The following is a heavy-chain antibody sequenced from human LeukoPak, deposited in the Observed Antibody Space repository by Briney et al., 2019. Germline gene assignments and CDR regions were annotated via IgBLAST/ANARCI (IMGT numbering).Heavy chain of an antibody. D-gene: IGHD6-6*01. Sequence: GGSLRLSCVASGITFSRQWMTWVRQAPGKGLEWVSAISGSGGSTYYADSVKGRFTISRDNAKNSLYLQMNSLRAEDTAVYYCARGPNSNWSGLDFWGQGTLLTVSS. CDR1: GITFSRQW. CDR2: ISGSGGST. J-gene: IGHJ4*02. CDR3: ARGPNSNWSGLDF. V-gene: IGHV3-23*01.